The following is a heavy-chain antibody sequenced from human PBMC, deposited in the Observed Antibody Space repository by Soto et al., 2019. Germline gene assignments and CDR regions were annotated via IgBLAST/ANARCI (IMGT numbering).Heavy chain of an antibody. J-gene: IGHJ4*02. CDR2: IFYTGSA. V-gene: IGHV4-4*02. CDR1: GGSISTNNW. D-gene: IGHD2-21*02. CDR3: AGMAVPTAILPTDS. Sequence: QVQLQESGPGLVKPSGTLSLTCTVSGGSISTNNWWTWVRQPPGKGLEWIGEIFYTGSANYDPSLKSRVTISVDKSKNQFSLKLTSVTAADTAVYYCAGMAVPTAILPTDSWGQGTLVTVSS.